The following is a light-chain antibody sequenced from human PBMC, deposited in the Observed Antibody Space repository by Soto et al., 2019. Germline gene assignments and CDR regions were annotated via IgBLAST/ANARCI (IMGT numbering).Light chain of an antibody. J-gene: IGLJ2*01. V-gene: IGLV2-14*01. Sequence: QSALTQPASVSGSPGQSITISCTGTSSDVGGYNYVSWYQQHPGKAPKLMIYEVSNRPSGVSNRFSGSKSGNTAAPTISGLQAEDEADYYCSSYTSSGTLVVFGGGTKVTVL. CDR2: EVS. CDR1: SSDVGGYNY. CDR3: SSYTSSGTLVV.